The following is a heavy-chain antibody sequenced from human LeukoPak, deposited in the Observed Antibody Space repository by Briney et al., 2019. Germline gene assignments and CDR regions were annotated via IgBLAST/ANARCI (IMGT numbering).Heavy chain of an antibody. D-gene: IGHD3-10*01. V-gene: IGHV5-51*01. CDR1: GFSFTNYW. J-gene: IGHJ4*02. CDR3: ARRFGTRGESAAFDY. CDR2: IYPGDSDT. Sequence: PGESLKISCKGSGFSFTNYWIGWVRQPPGKRLEWMRIIYPGDSDTRYSPSFQGQVTFSADKSISTAYLQWSSLKASDTAMYYCARRFGTRGESAAFDYWGQGALVTVSS.